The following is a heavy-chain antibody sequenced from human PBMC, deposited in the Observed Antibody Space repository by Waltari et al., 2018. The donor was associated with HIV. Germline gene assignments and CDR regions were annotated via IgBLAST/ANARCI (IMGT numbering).Heavy chain of an antibody. CDR2: ISYYGDNK. J-gene: IGHJ4*02. V-gene: IGHV3-33*05. CDR1: GFTFSSYG. CDR3: ARGASGWSPGY. D-gene: IGHD6-19*01. Sequence: QVQLVASGGGVVQPGRSLRLSWAAAGFTFSSYGMHWVRQAPGKGLECVAVISYYGDNKYYADSVKGRFTISRDNSKNTLYLQMNSLRAEDTAVYYCARGASGWSPGYWGQGTLVTVSS.